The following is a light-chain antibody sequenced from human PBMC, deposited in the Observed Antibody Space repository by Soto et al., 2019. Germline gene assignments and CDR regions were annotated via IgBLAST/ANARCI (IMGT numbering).Light chain of an antibody. V-gene: IGLV2-8*01. Sequence: QSVLTQPPSASGSPGQSVTISCTGTSSDVGGYNYVSWYQQHPGKAPKLMIYEVSKRPSGVPDRFSGSKSGNTASLTVSGLQAEDEADYYCSSYAGSNYVFGTGTKLTV. J-gene: IGLJ1*01. CDR2: EVS. CDR3: SSYAGSNYV. CDR1: SSDVGGYNY.